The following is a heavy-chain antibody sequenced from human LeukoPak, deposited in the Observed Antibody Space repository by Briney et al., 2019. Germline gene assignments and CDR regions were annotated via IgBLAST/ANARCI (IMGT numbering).Heavy chain of an antibody. D-gene: IGHD3-9*01. J-gene: IGHJ4*02. CDR2: IVGGGETT. V-gene: IGHV3-23*01. Sequence: GGSLRLSCAASGFTFSQYTMSWVRQAPGKGLEWVLAIVGGGETTFYADSVKGRFTISRDNSKNIMYLQMNSLRVEDTAVYYCAKDRWILRFFDWLLSNWGQGTLVTVSS. CDR3: AKDRWILRFFDWLLSN. CDR1: GFTFSQYT.